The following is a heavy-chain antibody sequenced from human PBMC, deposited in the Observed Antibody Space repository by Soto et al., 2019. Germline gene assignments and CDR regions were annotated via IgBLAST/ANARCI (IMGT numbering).Heavy chain of an antibody. V-gene: IGHV4-39*01. CDR3: ARVIAAAAVNWFDP. CDR2: IYYSGST. Sequence: SETLSLTGTVSGGSISSSSYYWGWIRQPPGKGLEWIGSIYYSGSTYYNPSLKSRVTISVDTSKNQFSLKLSSVTAADTAVYYCARVIAAAAVNWFDPWGQGTLVTVAS. CDR1: GGSISSSSYY. J-gene: IGHJ5*02. D-gene: IGHD6-13*01.